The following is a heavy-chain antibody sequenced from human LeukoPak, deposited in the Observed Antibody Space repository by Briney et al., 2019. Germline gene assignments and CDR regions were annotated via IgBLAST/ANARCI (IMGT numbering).Heavy chain of an antibody. J-gene: IGHJ4*02. CDR2: IWYDGSNK. CDR3: ARDRGSSWYWRAYYFDY. Sequence: GRSLRLSCAASGFTFSSYGMHWVRQAPGKGLEWVAVIWYDGSNKYYADSVKGRFTISRDNSKNTLYLQMNSLRAEDTAVYYCARDRGSSWYWRAYYFDYWGQGTLVTVSS. CDR1: GFTFSSYG. V-gene: IGHV3-33*01. D-gene: IGHD6-13*01.